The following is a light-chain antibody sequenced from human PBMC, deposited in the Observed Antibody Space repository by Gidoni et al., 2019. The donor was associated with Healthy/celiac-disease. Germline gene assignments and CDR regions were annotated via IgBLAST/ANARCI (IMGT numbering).Light chain of an antibody. Sequence: QSALTQPASVSGSPGPSITISCTGTSSHVGGYNYVSWSQQHPGKAPKLMIYDVSNRPSGVSNRFSGSKSGNTASLTISGLQAEDEADYYCSSYTSSSTPVVFGGGTKLTVL. CDR2: DVS. J-gene: IGLJ2*01. CDR3: SSYTSSSTPVV. CDR1: SSHVGGYNY. V-gene: IGLV2-14*01.